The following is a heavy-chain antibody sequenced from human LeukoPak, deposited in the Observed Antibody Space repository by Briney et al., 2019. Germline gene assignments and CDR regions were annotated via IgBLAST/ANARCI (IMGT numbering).Heavy chain of an antibody. CDR2: INHSGST. V-gene: IGHV4-34*01. D-gene: IGHD5-18*01. CDR1: GGSFSGYY. CDR3: ARGGTRRGYSYGYAIYWFDP. J-gene: IGHJ5*02. Sequence: SETLSLTCAVYGGSFSGYYWSWIRQPPGKGLEWIGEINHSGSTNYNPSLKSRVTISVDTSKNQFSLKLSSVTAADTAVYYCARGGTRRGYSYGYAIYWFDPWGQGTLVTVSS.